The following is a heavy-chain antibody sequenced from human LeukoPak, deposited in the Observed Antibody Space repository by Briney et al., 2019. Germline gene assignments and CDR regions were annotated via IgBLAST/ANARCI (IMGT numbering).Heavy chain of an antibody. J-gene: IGHJ4*02. V-gene: IGHV1-2*02. CDR3: ARPDYYDSSGYPDY. CDR2: INPNSGGT. D-gene: IGHD3-22*01. Sequence: ASVKVSCKDSGYTFTGYYMHWVRQAPGQGLEWMGWINPNSGGTNYAQKFQGRVTMTRDTSISTAYMELSRLRSDDTAVYYCARPDYYDSSGYPDYWGQGTLVTVSS. CDR1: GYTFTGYY.